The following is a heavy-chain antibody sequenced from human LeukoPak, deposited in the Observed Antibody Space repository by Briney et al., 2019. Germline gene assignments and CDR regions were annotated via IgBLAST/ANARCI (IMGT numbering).Heavy chain of an antibody. CDR1: GDSISSDLFY. CDR3: ARDHTMVRGVISSASVDY. Sequence: SETLSLTCTVSGDSISSDLFYWSWIRQPPGKGLEWIGSIYYSGSTYYNPSLKSRVTISVDTSKNQFSLKLSSVTAADTAVYYCARDHTMVRGVISSASVDYWGQGTLVTVSS. D-gene: IGHD3-10*01. V-gene: IGHV4-39*07. CDR2: IYYSGST. J-gene: IGHJ4*02.